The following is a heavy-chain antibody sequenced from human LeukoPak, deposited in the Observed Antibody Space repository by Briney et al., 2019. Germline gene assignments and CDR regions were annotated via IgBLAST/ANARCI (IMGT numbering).Heavy chain of an antibody. V-gene: IGHV4-61*02. J-gene: IGHJ4*02. CDR2: IYTSGST. CDR1: GGSFSDATYY. Sequence: SETLSLTCTVSGGSFSDATYYWAWIRQPAGKGLEWIGRIYTSGSTNYNPSLKSRVTMSVDTSKNQFSLKLSSVTAADTAVYYCARAERRDGYLYYFDYWGQGTLVTVSS. CDR3: ARAERRDGYLYYFDY. D-gene: IGHD5-24*01.